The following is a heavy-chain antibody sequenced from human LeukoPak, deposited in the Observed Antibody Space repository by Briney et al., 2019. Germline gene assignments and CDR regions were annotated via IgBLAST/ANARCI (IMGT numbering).Heavy chain of an antibody. D-gene: IGHD6-13*01. J-gene: IGHJ4*02. CDR2: IIPIFGTA. Sequence: SSVKVSCKASGGTFSSYAISWVRQAPVQGLEWMGGIIPIFGTANYAQKFQGRVTITADESTSTAYMELSSLRSEDTAVYYCARVGIAAAKGYFDYWGQGTLVTVSS. CDR1: GGTFSSYA. V-gene: IGHV1-69*01. CDR3: ARVGIAAAKGYFDY.